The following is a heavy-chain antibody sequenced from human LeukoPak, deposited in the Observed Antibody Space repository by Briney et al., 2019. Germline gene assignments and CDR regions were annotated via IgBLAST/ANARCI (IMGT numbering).Heavy chain of an antibody. CDR3: ARLRRYCSGGSCFDWFDP. J-gene: IGHJ5*02. Sequence: GGSLRLSCAASGFTFSSYGMHWVRQAPGKGLEWVAVIWYDGSNKYYADSVKGRFTISRDNSKNTLYLQMNSLRAEGTAVYYCARLRRYCSGGSCFDWFDPWGQGTLVTVSS. V-gene: IGHV3-33*01. CDR2: IWYDGSNK. CDR1: GFTFSSYG. D-gene: IGHD2-15*01.